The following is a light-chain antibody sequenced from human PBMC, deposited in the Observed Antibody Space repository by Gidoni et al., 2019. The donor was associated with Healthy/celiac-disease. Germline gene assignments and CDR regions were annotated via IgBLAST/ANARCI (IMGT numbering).Light chain of an antibody. J-gene: IGKJ4*01. CDR3: MQALQTPLT. CDR1: QSLLHSNGYNY. CDR2: LGS. Sequence: DIVMTQSPLSLPVTPGEPASISCRSSQSLLHSNGYNYLDWYLQKAGQSPQLLIYLGSNRASGVPDRFSGSGSGTDFTLKISRVEDEDVGVYYCMQALQTPLTFGGGTKVEIK. V-gene: IGKV2-28*01.